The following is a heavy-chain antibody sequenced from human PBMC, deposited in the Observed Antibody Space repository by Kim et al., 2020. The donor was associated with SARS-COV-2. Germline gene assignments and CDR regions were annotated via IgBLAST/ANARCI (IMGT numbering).Heavy chain of an antibody. V-gene: IGHV1-18*04. CDR1: GYTFTSYG. CDR3: ARDYAAYNRGVIWWY. Sequence: ASVKVSCKASGYTFTSYGISWVRQAPGQGLEWMGWISAYNGNTNYAQKLQGRVTMTTDTSTSTAYMELRSLRSDDTAVYYCARDYAAYNRGVIWWYWGQGTLVTVSS. CDR2: ISAYNGNT. J-gene: IGHJ4*02. D-gene: IGHD3-10*01.